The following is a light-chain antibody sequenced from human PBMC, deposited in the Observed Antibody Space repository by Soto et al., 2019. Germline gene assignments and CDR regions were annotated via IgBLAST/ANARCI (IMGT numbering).Light chain of an antibody. Sequence: QSALTQPASVSGSPGQSITISCTGTSSDVGSYNSVSWYQQHPGKAPKFMIYDVSNRPSGISNRFSGSKSGNTASLTISGLQAEDEADYYCSSYTTSSTYVFGTGTKLTVL. CDR3: SSYTTSSTYV. J-gene: IGLJ1*01. V-gene: IGLV2-14*01. CDR2: DVS. CDR1: SSDVGSYNS.